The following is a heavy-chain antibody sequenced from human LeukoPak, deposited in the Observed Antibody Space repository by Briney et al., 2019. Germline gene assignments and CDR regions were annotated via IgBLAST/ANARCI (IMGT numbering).Heavy chain of an antibody. J-gene: IGHJ5*02. D-gene: IGHD4-17*01. Sequence: ASVKVSCKASGYTFTTYGISWVRQAPGQGLEWMGWISAYKGNTKYAQNIQGRVTMTTDTSTSTAYMELRSLRSDDTAVYYCARDDYGDNTVLFDPWGQGTLVTVSS. CDR3: ARDDYGDNTVLFDP. CDR2: ISAYKGNT. CDR1: GYTFTTYG. V-gene: IGHV1-18*01.